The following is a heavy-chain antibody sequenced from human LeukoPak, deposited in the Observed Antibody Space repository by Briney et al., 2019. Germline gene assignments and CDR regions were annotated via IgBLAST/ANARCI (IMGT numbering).Heavy chain of an antibody. D-gene: IGHD2-2*01. CDR3: ARSWQYQLLSYYYCYGMDV. Sequence: SETLCLTRAVYGGSFSGYYWSWIRQPPGKGVEWIGDINDSGRTNYIPSLKSRVTISVDTSNNQFSLKLSSVTAADTAVYYGARSWQYQLLSYYYCYGMDVWGQGTTVTVSS. CDR1: GGSFSGYY. CDR2: INDSGRT. V-gene: IGHV4-34*01. J-gene: IGHJ6*02.